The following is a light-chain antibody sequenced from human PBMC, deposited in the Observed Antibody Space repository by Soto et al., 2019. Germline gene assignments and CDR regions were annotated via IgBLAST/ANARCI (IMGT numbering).Light chain of an antibody. CDR1: STDVATFNY. Sequence: QSALTQPASVSGSPGQSITISCTAASTDVATFNYVAWYQQYPGKPPKLIIYEVINRPSGVSNRFSGSKSGNTASLIISGLEAEDEADYYCISYTSASSLVFGGGTKLTVL. V-gene: IGLV2-14*01. CDR2: EVI. CDR3: ISYTSASSLV. J-gene: IGLJ2*01.